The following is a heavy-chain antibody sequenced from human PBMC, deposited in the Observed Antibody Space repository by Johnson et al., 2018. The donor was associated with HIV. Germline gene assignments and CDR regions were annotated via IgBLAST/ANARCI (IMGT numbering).Heavy chain of an antibody. V-gene: IGHV3-7*01. J-gene: IGHJ3*02. D-gene: IGHD3-16*01. CDR2: IKEDVSEK. CDR1: GFTFSSYW. CDR3: AREGEPDGFDI. Sequence: VQLVESGGGLVQPGGSLRLSCAASGFTFSSYWMNWVRQAPGKGLEWVANIKEDVSEKYYVDSVRGRFTISRDNAKNSLYLQMNSLRAEDPAVYYCAREGEPDGFDIWGQGTMVTVSS.